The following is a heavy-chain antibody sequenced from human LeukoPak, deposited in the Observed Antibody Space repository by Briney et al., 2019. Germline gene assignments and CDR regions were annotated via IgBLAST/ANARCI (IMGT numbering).Heavy chain of an antibody. J-gene: IGHJ6*03. Sequence: ASVKVSCKASGYTFTGYYMHWVRQAPGQGLEWMGWISAYNGNTNYAQKLQGRVTVTTDTSTSTAYMELRSLRSDDTAVYYCARDALGIWLVATINYYMDVWGKGTTVTISS. CDR2: ISAYNGNT. CDR1: GYTFTGYY. D-gene: IGHD5-12*01. CDR3: ARDALGIWLVATINYYMDV. V-gene: IGHV1-18*04.